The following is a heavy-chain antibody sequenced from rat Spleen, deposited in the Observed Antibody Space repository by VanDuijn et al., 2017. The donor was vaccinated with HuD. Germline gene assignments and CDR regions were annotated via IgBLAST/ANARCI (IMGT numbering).Heavy chain of an antibody. J-gene: IGHJ1*01. D-gene: IGHD5-1*01. Sequence: QVQLKESGPGLMQPSQTLSLTCTVSGFSLISNGVSWVRQPPGKGLEWIAAISGGGSTYFNSALKSRLSISRDTSKSQVFLKMNSLQTEDTATYYCARDGNWELDWYFDFWGPGTMVTVSS. CDR3: ARDGNWELDWYFDF. CDR2: ISGGGST. V-gene: IGHV2S12*01. CDR1: GFSLISNG.